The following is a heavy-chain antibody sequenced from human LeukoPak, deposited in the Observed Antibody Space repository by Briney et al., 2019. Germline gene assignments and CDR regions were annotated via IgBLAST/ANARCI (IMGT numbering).Heavy chain of an antibody. J-gene: IGHJ6*03. V-gene: IGHV3-11*01. Sequence: PGGSLRLSCAASGFTFSDYYMSWIRQAPGKGLEWVSYISSSGSTIYYADSVKGRFTISRDNAKNSLYLQMNSLRAEDTAVYYCARGYSSYDRKLYYYYYMDVWGKGTTVTVSS. D-gene: IGHD5-12*01. CDR1: GFTFSDYY. CDR2: ISSSGSTI. CDR3: ARGYSSYDRKLYYYYYMDV.